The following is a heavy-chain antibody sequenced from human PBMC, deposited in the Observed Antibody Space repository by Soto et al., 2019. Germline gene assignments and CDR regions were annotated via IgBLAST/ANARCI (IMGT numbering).Heavy chain of an antibody. CDR3: ERLLKDDSGYSRYYSAFDI. J-gene: IGHJ6*02. D-gene: IGHD2-15*01. V-gene: IGHV5-51*01. CDR2: VYPGDSDT. CDR1: EGTFSNYC. Sequence: AGVSIRIWWRAAEGTFSNYCNSWVLQIPGKGLEYVGIVYPGDSDTRYSPCIQGHVISSFDTSTSTAYMQCNSLKASDSAMYYCERLLKDDSGYSRYYSAFDIWGRGTMVTVYS.